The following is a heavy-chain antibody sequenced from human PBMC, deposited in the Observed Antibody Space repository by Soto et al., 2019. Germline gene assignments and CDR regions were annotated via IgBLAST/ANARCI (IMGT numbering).Heavy chain of an antibody. V-gene: IGHV4-31*03. CDR2: IYHSGST. J-gene: IGHJ6*02. CDR1: GGSISSGGNY. D-gene: IGHD3-10*01. CDR3: ARARMVRRVIYYYGMDV. Sequence: SETLSLTCTVSGGSISSGGNYWSWIRQHPGKGLEWIGYIYHSGSTYYNPSLKSRVTISVDTSKNQFSLKLNSVTAADTAVYYCARARMVRRVIYYYGMDVWGQGTTVTVS.